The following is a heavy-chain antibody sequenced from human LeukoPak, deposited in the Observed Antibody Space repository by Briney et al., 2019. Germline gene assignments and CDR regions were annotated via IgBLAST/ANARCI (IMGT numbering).Heavy chain of an antibody. V-gene: IGHV3-48*03. CDR1: GFTFSSYE. D-gene: IGHD6-6*01. Sequence: GGSLRLSCAASGFTFSSYEMNWVRQAPGKGLEWVSYISSSGSTIYYADSVKGRFTISRDNAKNSLYLQMNSLRAEDTAVYYCVRADSSSSLGAYDLYYYGMDVWGQGTTVTVSS. J-gene: IGHJ6*02. CDR3: VRADSSSSLGAYDLYYYGMDV. CDR2: ISSSGSTI.